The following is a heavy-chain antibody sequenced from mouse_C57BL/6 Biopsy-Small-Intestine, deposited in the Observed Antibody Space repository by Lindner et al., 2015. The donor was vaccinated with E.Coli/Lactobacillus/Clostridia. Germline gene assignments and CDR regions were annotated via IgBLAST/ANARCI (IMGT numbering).Heavy chain of an antibody. CDR1: GFNIKDDY. CDR3: ARSSSSMDY. V-gene: IGHV14-3*02. J-gene: IGHJ4*01. CDR2: IDPANGNI. Sequence: VQLQESGAELVRPGASVKLSCTASGFNIKDDYIHWVKQRPEQGLEWIGRIDPANGNIKFVPKFQDKATITADTSSNTAYLQLSSLTSEDTAVYYCARSSSSMDYWGQGTSVTVPS.